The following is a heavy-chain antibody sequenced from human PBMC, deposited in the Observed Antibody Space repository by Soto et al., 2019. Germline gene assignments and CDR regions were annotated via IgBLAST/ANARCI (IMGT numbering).Heavy chain of an antibody. D-gene: IGHD1-26*01. CDR1: GFTFSSYG. CDR2: ISYDGSNK. J-gene: IGHJ3*02. CDR3: AKLGRRELLHDAFDI. Sequence: QVQLVESGGGVVQPERSLRLSCAASGFTFSSYGMHWVRQAPGKGLEWVAVISYDGSNKYYADSVKGRFTISRDNSKNTLYLQMNSLRAEDTAVYYCAKLGRRELLHDAFDIWGQGTMVTVSS. V-gene: IGHV3-30*18.